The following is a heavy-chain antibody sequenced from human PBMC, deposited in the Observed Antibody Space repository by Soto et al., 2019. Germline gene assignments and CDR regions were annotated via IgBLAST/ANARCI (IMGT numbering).Heavy chain of an antibody. J-gene: IGHJ5*02. CDR2: INAGNGNT. Sequence: ASGQVCCKASGYTFTSYAMHWVRQAPGQRLEWMGWINAGNGNTKYSQKFQGRVTITRDTSASTAYMELSSLRSEDTAVYYCARDRGVIAAAGQRRNYNWFEPWGQGTLVPVPS. D-gene: IGHD6-13*01. CDR1: GYTFTSYA. V-gene: IGHV1-3*01. CDR3: ARDRGVIAAAGQRRNYNWFEP.